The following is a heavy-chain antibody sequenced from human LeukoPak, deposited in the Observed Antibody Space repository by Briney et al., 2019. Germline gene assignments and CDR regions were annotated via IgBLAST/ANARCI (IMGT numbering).Heavy chain of an antibody. D-gene: IGHD2-8*01. Sequence: PSETLSLTCTVSGGSISSYYWSWIRQPPGKGLGWIGDIYYRGITKYNITIKSRVTISVDTSKNQFSLNLYSVTAAYTAVYYCAREGYCTNGVCYHGPPGWFALWGQGTLVTVSS. CDR3: AREGYCTNGVCYHGPPGWFAL. J-gene: IGHJ5*02. V-gene: IGHV4-59*01. CDR1: GGSISSYY. CDR2: IYYRGIT.